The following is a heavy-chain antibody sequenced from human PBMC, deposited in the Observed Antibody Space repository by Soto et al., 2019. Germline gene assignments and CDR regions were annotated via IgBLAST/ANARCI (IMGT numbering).Heavy chain of an antibody. CDR3: AKLSGIVVVITTSIDY. Sequence: LRLSFAASGFTFSSYAMSWVRQAPGKGLEWVSAISGSGGSTYYADSVKGRFTISRDNPKNTLYLQMNSLRAEDTAVYYCAKLSGIVVVITTSIDYWGQGALVTVSS. CDR2: ISGSGGST. J-gene: IGHJ4*02. V-gene: IGHV3-23*01. CDR1: GFTFSSYA. D-gene: IGHD3-22*01.